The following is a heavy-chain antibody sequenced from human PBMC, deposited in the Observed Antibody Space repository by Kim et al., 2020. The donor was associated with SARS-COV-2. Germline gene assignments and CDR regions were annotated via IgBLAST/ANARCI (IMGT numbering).Heavy chain of an antibody. CDR3: ARPLFNWNDAVDY. D-gene: IGHD1-1*01. V-gene: IGHV5-51*01. Sequence: YSPSFQGQVTISADQSISTAYLQWSSLKASDTAMYYCARPLFNWNDAVDYWGQGTLVTVSS. J-gene: IGHJ4*02.